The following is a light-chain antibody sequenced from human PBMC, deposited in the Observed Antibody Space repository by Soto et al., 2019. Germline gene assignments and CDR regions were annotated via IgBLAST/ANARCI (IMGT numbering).Light chain of an antibody. CDR1: QTISSW. J-gene: IGKJ3*01. CDR2: AAS. V-gene: IGKV1-39*01. Sequence: DIQMTQSPSTLSGSVGDRVAITCRASQTISSWLAWYQQKPGKAPKLLIYAASSLQSGVPSRFSGSGSGTDFTLTIVNLQPEDFATYFCQQSFSTPFTFGPGTKVDIK. CDR3: QQSFSTPFT.